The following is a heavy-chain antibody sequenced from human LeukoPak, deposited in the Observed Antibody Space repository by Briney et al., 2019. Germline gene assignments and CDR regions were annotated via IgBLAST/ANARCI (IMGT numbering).Heavy chain of an antibody. J-gene: IGHJ6*02. V-gene: IGHV3-30*18. CDR1: GFAFSNYA. CDR3: AKAGYSSGWTRYYGMDV. Sequence: GKSLRLSCAASGFAFSNYALHWVRQAPGRGLEWVGVISYSDIHKYYAYFVEGRFTISRDNSNNTLYLQMNSLRPDDTAVYYCAKAGYSSGWTRYYGMDVWGQGTTVAVSS. CDR2: ISYSDIHK. D-gene: IGHD6-19*01.